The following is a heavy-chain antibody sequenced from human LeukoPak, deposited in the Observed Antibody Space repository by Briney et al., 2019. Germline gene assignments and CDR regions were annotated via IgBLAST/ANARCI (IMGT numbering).Heavy chain of an antibody. CDR3: ARLGGDTYYFGSASYPNWYFDL. V-gene: IGHV5-51*01. Sequence: GESLKISCQASGYTLTSYWIGWVRQMPGKGLECIGIIYPDDSDTTYCPSYQGQVNISADKSFSTAYLQWSSVKASDTAIYYCARLGGDTYYFGSASYPNWYFDLWGRGTLATVSS. D-gene: IGHD3-10*01. CDR2: IYPDDSDT. CDR1: GYTLTSYW. J-gene: IGHJ2*01.